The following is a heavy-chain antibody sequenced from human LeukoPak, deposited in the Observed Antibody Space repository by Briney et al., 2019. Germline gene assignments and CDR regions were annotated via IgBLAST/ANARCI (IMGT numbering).Heavy chain of an antibody. D-gene: IGHD3-10*01. CDR3: ASGSGSYRTPYYYMDV. CDR1: GFTVSSNY. Sequence: PGRSLRLSCAASGFTVSSNYMSWVRQAPGKGLEWVSVIYSGGSTYYADSVKGRFTISRDNSKNTLYLQMNSLRAEDTAVYYCASGSGSYRTPYYYMDVWGTGTMVTVSS. V-gene: IGHV3-53*01. J-gene: IGHJ6*03. CDR2: IYSGGST.